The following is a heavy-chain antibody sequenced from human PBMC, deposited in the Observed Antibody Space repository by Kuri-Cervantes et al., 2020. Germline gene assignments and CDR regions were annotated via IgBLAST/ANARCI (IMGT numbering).Heavy chain of an antibody. V-gene: IGHV4-61*01. Sequence: GSLRLSCTVSGGSVSSGSYYWSWIRQPPGKGLEWIGYIYYSGSTNYNPSLKSRVTISVDTSKNQFSLKLSSVTAADTAVYYCASSEIAAAGVISYWGQGTLVTVSS. J-gene: IGHJ4*02. CDR2: IYYSGST. CDR1: GGSVSSGSYY. D-gene: IGHD6-13*01. CDR3: ASSEIAAAGVISY.